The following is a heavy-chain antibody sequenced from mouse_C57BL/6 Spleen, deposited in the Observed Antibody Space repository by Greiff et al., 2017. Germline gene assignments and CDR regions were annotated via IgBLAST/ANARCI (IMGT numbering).Heavy chain of an antibody. CDR1: GYTFTSYW. Sequence: QVQLLQPGTELVKPGASVKLSCKASGYTFTSYWMHWVKQRPGQGLEWIGTINPSNGGTNYNEKFKSKATLTVAKSSSPAYMQLSSLTSEDSAVYYCASYDYDGGGFYAMDYWGQGTSVTVSS. V-gene: IGHV1-53*01. J-gene: IGHJ4*01. CDR2: INPSNGGT. CDR3: ASYDYDGGGFYAMDY. D-gene: IGHD2-4*01.